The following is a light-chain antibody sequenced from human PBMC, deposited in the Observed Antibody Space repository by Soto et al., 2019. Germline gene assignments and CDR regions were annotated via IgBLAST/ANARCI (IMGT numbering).Light chain of an antibody. V-gene: IGLV2-14*01. CDR1: MRDVGAYNL. CDR3: ASWDDRLGAVI. CDR2: EVR. J-gene: IGLJ2*01. Sequence: QSALTQPASVSGSAGQSITISCSGTMRDVGAYNLVSWYQQHPGTAPKLIIYEVRNRPSGISSRFSGSRSGNTASLTISGLRSEDEAVYYCASWDDRLGAVIFGGGTKVTVL.